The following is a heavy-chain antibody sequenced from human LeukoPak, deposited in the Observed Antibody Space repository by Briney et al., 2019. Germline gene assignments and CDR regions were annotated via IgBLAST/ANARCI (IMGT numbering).Heavy chain of an antibody. CDR2: IWHDGSYK. D-gene: IGHD4-11*01. J-gene: IGHJ4*01. CDR1: GFTFNNHA. V-gene: IGHV3-33*01. CDR3: ARDGRHNYNLDY. Sequence: PGRSLRLSCAASGFTFNNHAMHWVRHAPGKGLEWVAMIWHDGSYKYYADSVTGRFTISRDDSQNTLYLQMNSLRAEDTAVYYCARDGRHNYNLDYWGHGTLVTVSS.